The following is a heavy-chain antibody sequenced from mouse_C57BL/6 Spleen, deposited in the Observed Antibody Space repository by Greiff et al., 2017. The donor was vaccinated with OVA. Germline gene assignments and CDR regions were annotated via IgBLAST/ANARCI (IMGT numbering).Heavy chain of an antibody. CDR2: IHPNSGST. Sequence: QVQLQQPGAELVKPGASVKLSCKASGYTFTSYWMHWVKQRPGQGLEWIGMIHPNSGSTNYNEKFKSKATLTVDKSSSTAYMQLSSLTSEDSAVYNCARREDTTVVDPLDYWGQGTTVTVSS. CDR1: GYTFTSYW. D-gene: IGHD1-1*01. J-gene: IGHJ2*01. V-gene: IGHV1-64*01. CDR3: ARREDTTVVDPLDY.